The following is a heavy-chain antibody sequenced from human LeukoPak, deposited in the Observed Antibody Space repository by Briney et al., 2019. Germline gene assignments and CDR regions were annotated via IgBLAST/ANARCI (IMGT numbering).Heavy chain of an antibody. CDR2: IYYSGST. CDR3: GGYCSSTSCYGYNWFDP. CDR1: GGSISSGGYY. Sequence: SETLSLTCTVSGGSISSGGYYWSWIRQHPGKGLEWIGYIYYSGSTYYNPSLKSRVTISVDTSKNQFSLKLSSVTAADTAVYYCGGYCSSTSCYGYNWFDPWGQGTLVTVSS. V-gene: IGHV4-31*03. D-gene: IGHD2-2*01. J-gene: IGHJ5*02.